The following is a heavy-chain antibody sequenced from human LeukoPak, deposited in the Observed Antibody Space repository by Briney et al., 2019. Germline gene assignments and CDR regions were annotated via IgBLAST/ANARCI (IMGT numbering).Heavy chain of an antibody. V-gene: IGHV3-23*01. D-gene: IGHD1-1*01. J-gene: IGHJ3*02. CDR3: AKSLFTSATGTGRAFHI. Sequence: QTGGSLRLSCAASGFTFSKFPMGWVRQAPGRGLGWVSAISASGDVTFYADSLGGRFTISRDNSKSTLYLQMNGLRAEDTAIFYCAKSLFTSATGTGRAFHIWGQGTRVTVSS. CDR2: ISASGDVT. CDR1: GFTFSKFP.